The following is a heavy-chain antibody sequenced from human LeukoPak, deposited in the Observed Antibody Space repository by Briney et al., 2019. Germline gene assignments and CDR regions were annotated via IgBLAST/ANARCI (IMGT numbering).Heavy chain of an antibody. D-gene: IGHD6-13*01. CDR3: ARPYSSSWYGVFDY. V-gene: IGHV4-38-2*01. Sequence: SETLSLTCAVSGYSISNGYYWGWIRQPPGEGLEWIGTIHHSGSTYYNPSLKTRVTISVDTSKNQFSLKMRSVTAADTAVYYCARPYSSSWYGVFDYWGQGILVTVSS. J-gene: IGHJ4*02. CDR2: IHHSGST. CDR1: GYSISNGYY.